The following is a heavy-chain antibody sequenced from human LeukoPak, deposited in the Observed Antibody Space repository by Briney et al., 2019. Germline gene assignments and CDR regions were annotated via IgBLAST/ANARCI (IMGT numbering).Heavy chain of an antibody. CDR2: SYYSGSV. Sequence: PSETLSLTFNVCGGSISSVLWSWVPQPPGKRLELVGYSYYSGSVNDNPSLKSRVTLSVDTSKNQFSLTLSPVTAADPAVYYCARAITMMGMAWFDPWGQGTLVTVFS. CDR3: ARAITMMGMAWFDP. J-gene: IGHJ5*02. D-gene: IGHD3-22*01. CDR1: GGSISSVL. V-gene: IGHV4-59*01.